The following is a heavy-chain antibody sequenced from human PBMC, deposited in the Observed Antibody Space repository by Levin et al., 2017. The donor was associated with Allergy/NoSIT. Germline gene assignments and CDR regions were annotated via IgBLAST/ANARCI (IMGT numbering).Heavy chain of an antibody. CDR3: AKDLTVAALAY. Sequence: GESLKISCAASGFTFSSYGMHWVRQAPGKGLEWVAVISYDDSNKYYADSVKGRFTISRDNSKNTLYLQMNSLRAEDTALYYCAKDLTVAALAYWGLGTLVTVSS. D-gene: IGHD6-19*01. V-gene: IGHV3-30*18. CDR2: ISYDDSNK. J-gene: IGHJ4*02. CDR1: GFTFSSYG.